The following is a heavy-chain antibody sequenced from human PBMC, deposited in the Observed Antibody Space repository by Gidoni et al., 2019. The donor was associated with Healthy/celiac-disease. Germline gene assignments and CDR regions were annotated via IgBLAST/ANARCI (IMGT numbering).Heavy chain of an antibody. V-gene: IGHV4-39*01. J-gene: IGHJ4*02. CDR1: GGSISSSSYY. D-gene: IGHD6-19*01. CDR2: IYYSGST. CDR3: ARQGRDSSGWYGGEDY. Sequence: QLQLQESGPGLVKPSETLSLTCTVSGGSISSSSYYWGWIRQPPGKGLEWIGSIYYSGSTYYNPSLKSRVTISVDTSKNQFSLKLSSVTAADTAVYHCARQGRDSSGWYGGEDYWGQGTLVTVSS.